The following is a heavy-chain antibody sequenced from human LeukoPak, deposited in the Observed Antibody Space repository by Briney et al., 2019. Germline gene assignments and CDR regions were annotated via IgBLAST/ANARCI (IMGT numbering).Heavy chain of an antibody. J-gene: IGHJ4*02. V-gene: IGHV1-2*02. Sequence: ASVKVSCKASGYTFTGYYMHWVRQAPGQGLEWMGWINPNSGGTNYAQKFQGRVTMTRDTSISTAYMELSRLRSDDTAVYYCARGDTVVVPAAAFDYWGQGTLVTVSS. D-gene: IGHD2-2*01. CDR3: ARGDTVVVPAAAFDY. CDR2: INPNSGGT. CDR1: GYTFTGYY.